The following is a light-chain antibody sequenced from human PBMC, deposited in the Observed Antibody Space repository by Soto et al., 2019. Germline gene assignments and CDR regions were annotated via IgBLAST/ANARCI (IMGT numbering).Light chain of an antibody. Sequence: DIELTQSPSTLSLSPGERATLSCRASQTVSSMYLSWLQQKPGQPPRLLIYCTANSATDSPPRISSSRAWTNYSLTISRLVPEDDSVYHCQQYYSSHLITFGQGTRLEIK. J-gene: IGKJ5*01. CDR2: CTA. CDR1: QTVSSMY. V-gene: IGKV3D-7*01. CDR3: QQYYSSHLIT.